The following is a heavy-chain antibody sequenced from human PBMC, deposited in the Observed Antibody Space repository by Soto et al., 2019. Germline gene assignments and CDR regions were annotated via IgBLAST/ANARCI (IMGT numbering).Heavy chain of an antibody. J-gene: IGHJ3*02. V-gene: IGHV2-26*01. CDR3: ERTNYDDSCGYPRLMLFDI. CDR1: GFSLSNARMV. D-gene: IGHD3-22*01. CDR2: IFSNDEK. Sequence: QVTLKESGPVLVKPTETLTLTCTVSGFSLSNARMVVSWIRQPPGKALEWLAHIFSNDEKSYSTSLKSRLTITKDTSKSHGVRTMTNMDPVDPATYCCERTNYDDSCGYPRLMLFDIWGQGTMVTVSS.